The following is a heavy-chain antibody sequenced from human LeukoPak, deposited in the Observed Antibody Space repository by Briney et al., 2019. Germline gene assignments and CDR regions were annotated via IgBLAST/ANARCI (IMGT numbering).Heavy chain of an antibody. CDR2: IYYSGST. J-gene: IGHJ4*02. V-gene: IGHV4-30-4*01. CDR1: GGSISSGDYY. Sequence: SETLSLTCTVSGGSISSGDYYWSWIRQPPGKGLEWIGYIYYSGSTYYNPSLKSRVTISVDTSKNQFSLKLSSVTAADTAVYYCARLVISGYYFDYWGQGTLVTVSS. CDR3: ARLVISGYYFDY. D-gene: IGHD3-10*01.